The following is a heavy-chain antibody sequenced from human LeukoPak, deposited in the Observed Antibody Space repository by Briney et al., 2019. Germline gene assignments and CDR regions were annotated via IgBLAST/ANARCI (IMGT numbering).Heavy chain of an antibody. Sequence: RASVKVSCKVSGYTLTELSMHWVRQAPGKGLEWMGGFDPEDGETIYAQKFQGRVTMTEDTSTDTAYMELSSLRPEDTAVYYCATARITLWRNIDYWGQGTLVTVSS. V-gene: IGHV1-24*01. CDR3: ATARITLWRNIDY. D-gene: IGHD5-18*01. CDR2: FDPEDGET. CDR1: GYTLTELS. J-gene: IGHJ4*02.